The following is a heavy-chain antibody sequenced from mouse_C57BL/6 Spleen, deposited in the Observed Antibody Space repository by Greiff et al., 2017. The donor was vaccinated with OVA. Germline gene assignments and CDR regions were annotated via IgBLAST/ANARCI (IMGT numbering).Heavy chain of an antibody. CDR3: ARDRYYGSSPYAMDY. CDR1: GFTFSSYA. CDR2: ISAGGSYT. D-gene: IGHD1-1*01. J-gene: IGHJ4*01. Sequence: EVMLVESGGGLVKPGGSLKLSCAASGFTFSSYAMSWVRQTPEKRLEWVATISAGGSYTYYPDNVKGRFTISRDNAKNNLYLQMSHLKSEDTAMYYCARDRYYGSSPYAMDYWGQGTSVTVSS. V-gene: IGHV5-4*01.